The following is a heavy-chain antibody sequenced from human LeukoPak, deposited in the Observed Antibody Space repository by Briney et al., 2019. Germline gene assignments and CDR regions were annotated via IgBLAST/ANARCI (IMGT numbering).Heavy chain of an antibody. D-gene: IGHD3-10*01. J-gene: IGHJ4*02. V-gene: IGHV1-46*01. CDR2: INPSGGSA. Sequence: ASVKVSPKASGYTFTNYYIHWVRQAPGQGLEWMGLINPSGGSASYAQKFLGGVTMTRDTSTSTVYMELSSLKSEDTAVYYCARGSDSGSYPHDYWGQGTLVTVSS. CDR3: ARGSDSGSYPHDY. CDR1: GYTFTNYY.